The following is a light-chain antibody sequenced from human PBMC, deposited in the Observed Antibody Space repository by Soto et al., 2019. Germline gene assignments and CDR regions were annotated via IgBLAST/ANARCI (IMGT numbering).Light chain of an antibody. V-gene: IGKV3-20*01. CDR3: QQYGSSPFT. CDR2: GAS. CDR1: QRGSSNY. J-gene: IGKJ3*01. Sequence: EIVLTQSPGALALSPGETATLSCRASQRGSSNYLSWYQQKPGQAPRLLIHGASSRATGIPDRFSGSGSGTDFTLTISRLEPEDFAVYYCQQYGSSPFTFGPGTKVDIK.